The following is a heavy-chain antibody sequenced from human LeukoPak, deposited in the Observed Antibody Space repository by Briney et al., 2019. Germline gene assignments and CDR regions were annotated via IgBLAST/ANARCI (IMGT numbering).Heavy chain of an antibody. CDR1: GYTFTSYG. J-gene: IGHJ4*02. CDR3: ARSKTRSGWALLGY. D-gene: IGHD6-19*01. Sequence: ASVKVSCKASGYTFTSYGISWVRQTPGQGLEWMGWISAYNGNTNYAQKLQGRVTMTTDTSTSTAYMELRSLRSDDTAVYYCARSKTRSGWALLGYWGQGTLVTVSS. V-gene: IGHV1-18*01. CDR2: ISAYNGNT.